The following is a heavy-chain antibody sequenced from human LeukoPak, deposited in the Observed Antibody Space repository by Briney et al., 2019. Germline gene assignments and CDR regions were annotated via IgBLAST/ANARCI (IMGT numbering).Heavy chain of an antibody. Sequence: PGGSLRVSCAASGFTFSSYALSWVRQAPGKGLEGVSAISGSCCSTYYADYVNGQFSISRDNSKSTLYLQMNSLRAEDTAVYYCASHAGQLLWFGELSGWYVDYWGQGTLVTVSS. CDR2: ISGSCCST. D-gene: IGHD3-10*01. CDR3: ASHAGQLLWFGELSGWYVDY. V-gene: IGHV3-23*01. CDR1: GFTFSSYA. J-gene: IGHJ4*02.